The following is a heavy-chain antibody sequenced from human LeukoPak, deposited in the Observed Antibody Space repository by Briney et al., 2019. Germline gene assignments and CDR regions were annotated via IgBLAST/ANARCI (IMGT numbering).Heavy chain of an antibody. V-gene: IGHV1-8*03. Sequence: GESLKISCKASGYTFTGYYMHWVRQAPGQGLEWMGWINPNSGNTGYPPKFQGRVTITRNTSISTAYMELSSLRSEDTAVYYCARVSQTYYDFWRGTAPGDAFDFWGQGTMVTVSS. CDR1: GYTFTGYY. CDR3: ARVSQTYYDFWRGTAPGDAFDF. CDR2: INPNSGNT. D-gene: IGHD3-3*01. J-gene: IGHJ3*01.